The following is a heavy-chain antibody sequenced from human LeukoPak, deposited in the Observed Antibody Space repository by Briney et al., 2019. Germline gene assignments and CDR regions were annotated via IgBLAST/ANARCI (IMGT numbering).Heavy chain of an antibody. Sequence: GASVKVSCKASGYSFTAHYIHWVRQAPGQGLEWVGSINPNTGGTNYAEKFQGRVTMTSDTSTTTAYMGLSSLSSDDTAVYFCSRSSAAAGAVGYWGQGTLVTVSS. D-gene: IGHD6-13*01. CDR3: SRSSAAAGAVGY. CDR2: INPNTGGT. CDR1: GYSFTAHY. V-gene: IGHV1-2*02. J-gene: IGHJ4*02.